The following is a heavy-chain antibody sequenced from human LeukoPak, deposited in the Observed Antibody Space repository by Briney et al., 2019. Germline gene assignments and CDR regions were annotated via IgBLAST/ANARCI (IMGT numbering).Heavy chain of an antibody. CDR3: ARDPRDSGYDALH. CDR2: IRYDGSNK. D-gene: IGHD5-12*01. Sequence: GGSLRLSCAASGFTFSSYGMHWVRQAPGKGLEWVAFIRYDGSNKYYADSVKGRFTISRDNAKNSLYLQMNSLRAEATAVYYCARDPRDSGYDALHWGQGTLVTVSS. J-gene: IGHJ4*02. CDR1: GFTFSSYG. V-gene: IGHV3-30*02.